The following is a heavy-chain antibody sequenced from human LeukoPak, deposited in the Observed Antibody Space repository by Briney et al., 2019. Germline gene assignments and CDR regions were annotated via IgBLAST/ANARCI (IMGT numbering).Heavy chain of an antibody. J-gene: IGHJ4*02. Sequence: PSETLSLTCAVYGGSFSGYYWSWIRQPPGKGLEWIGYIYYSGSTNYNPSLKSRVTISVDTSKNQFSLKLSSVTAADTAVYYCARGRGSSSWFDYWGQGTLVTVSS. CDR3: ARGRGSSSWFDY. CDR1: GGSFSGYY. D-gene: IGHD6-13*01. V-gene: IGHV4-59*01. CDR2: IYYSGST.